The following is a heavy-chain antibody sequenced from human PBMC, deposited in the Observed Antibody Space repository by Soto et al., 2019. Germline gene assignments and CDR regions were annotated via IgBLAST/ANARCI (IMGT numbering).Heavy chain of an antibody. CDR3: AREGHDSSGYYPLVGMDV. D-gene: IGHD3-22*01. J-gene: IGHJ6*02. V-gene: IGHV1-69*06. CDR2: IIPIFGTA. CDR1: GGTFSSYA. Sequence: SVKVSCKASGGTFSSYAISWVRQAPGQGLEWMGGIIPIFGTANYAQKFQGRVTITADKSTSTAYMELSSLRSEDTAVYYCAREGHDSSGYYPLVGMDVWGQGTTVTVS.